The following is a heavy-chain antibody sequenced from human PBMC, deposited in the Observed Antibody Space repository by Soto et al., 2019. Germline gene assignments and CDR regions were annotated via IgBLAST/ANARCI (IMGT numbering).Heavy chain of an antibody. Sequence: GGSLRLSCAASGFTFSSYWMSWVRQAPGKGLEWVANIKQDGSEKYYVDSVKGRFTISRDNAKNSLYLQMNSLRAEDTAVYYCSGDVRAFLYCIGGSCYRGPGTDYGFDDYWGQGTLVTVSS. V-gene: IGHV3-7*05. D-gene: IGHD2-15*01. CDR1: GFTFSSYW. CDR2: IKQDGSEK. J-gene: IGHJ4*02. CDR3: SGDVRAFLYCIGGSCYRGPGTDYGFDDY.